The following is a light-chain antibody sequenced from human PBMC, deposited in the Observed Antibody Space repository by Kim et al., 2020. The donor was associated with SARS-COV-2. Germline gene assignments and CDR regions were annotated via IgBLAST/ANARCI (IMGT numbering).Light chain of an antibody. CDR3: QQTNTFPLT. CDR2: TAS. CDR1: QDISNW. Sequence: DIQVTQSPSSVSASVGDIVSITCRASQDISNWLAWYQQKPGKAPELLISTASNLQSGVPSRFSGSGSGTHFTLTINNLQPEDFAVYYCQQTNTFPLTFGGGTKVDIK. J-gene: IGKJ4*01. V-gene: IGKV1D-12*01.